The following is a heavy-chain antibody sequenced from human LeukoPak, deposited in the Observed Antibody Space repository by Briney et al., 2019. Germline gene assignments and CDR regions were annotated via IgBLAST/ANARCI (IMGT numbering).Heavy chain of an antibody. D-gene: IGHD6-19*01. V-gene: IGHV4-39*01. CDR2: IYYSGST. CDR3: ASSGWDYWYFDL. Sequence: SETLSLTCTVSGGSISSSNYYWGWIRQPPGKGLEWIGSIYYSGSTYCNPSLKSRVTISVDTSKTQFSLKLSSVTAADTAVYYCASSGWDYWYFDLWGRGTLVTVSS. CDR1: GGSISSSNYY. J-gene: IGHJ2*01.